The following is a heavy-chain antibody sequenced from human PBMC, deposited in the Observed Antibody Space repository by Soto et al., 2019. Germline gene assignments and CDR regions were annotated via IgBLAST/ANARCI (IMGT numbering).Heavy chain of an antibody. CDR3: AREAHTYSSMDV. CDR2: INPTDNRK. CDR1: GYAFTTYY. J-gene: IGHJ6*02. V-gene: IGHV1-46*01. Sequence: QVHLEQSGAEMRKPGASVTVSCKASGYAFTTYYIHWVRQAPGQGLEWMGVINPTDNRKTYSQIFQGRVTMTRDTSTSTVYMDLRSLRSEDTAIYYCAREAHTYSSMDVWGQGTTVTVS.